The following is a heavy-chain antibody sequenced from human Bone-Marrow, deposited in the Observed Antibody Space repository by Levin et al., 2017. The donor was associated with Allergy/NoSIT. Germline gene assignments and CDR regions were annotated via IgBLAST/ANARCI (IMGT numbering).Heavy chain of an antibody. CDR1: GFTFITSG. D-gene: IGHD3-22*01. V-gene: IGHV1-18*01. J-gene: IGHJ5*02. CDR3: ARVFYFESRGYYYP. CDR2: ISGYSGNT. Sequence: GESLKISCKASGFTFITSGIIWVRQAPGQGLEWMGWISGYSGNTEYAQKFQGRVSMTTDTSTSTAYMELGNLRSDDTAVYYCARVFYFESRGYYYPWGQGTLVTVSS.